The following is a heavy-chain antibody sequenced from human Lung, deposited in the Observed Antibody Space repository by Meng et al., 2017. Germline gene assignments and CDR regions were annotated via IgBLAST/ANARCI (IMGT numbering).Heavy chain of an antibody. D-gene: IGHD6-13*01. V-gene: IGHV3-15*04. CDR3: ATGAAAADH. J-gene: IGHJ4*02. CDR1: GFSFTDVW. Sequence: GGSLRLSCVASGFSFTDVWMSWVRQAPGKGLEWVGRIESNSDGGTTDYAAPVKGRFTISRDDSKNTLYLQMNSLIIEDTALYFCATGAAAADHWGQGTLVTVSS. CDR2: IESNSDGGTT.